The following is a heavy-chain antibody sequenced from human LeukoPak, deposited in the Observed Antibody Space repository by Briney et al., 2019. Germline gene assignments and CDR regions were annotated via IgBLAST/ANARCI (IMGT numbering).Heavy chain of an antibody. CDR3: ARVQEGSGSYYMIVGAYYYYYYGMDV. CDR2: MNPNSGNT. CDR1: GYTFTDYY. D-gene: IGHD3-10*01. J-gene: IGHJ6*02. V-gene: IGHV1-8*02. Sequence: ASVKVSCKASGYTFTDYYMHWVRQATGQGLEWMGWMNPNSGNTGYAQKFQGRVTMTRNTSISTAYMELSSLRSEDTAVYYCARVQEGSGSYYMIVGAYYYYYYGMDVWGQGTTVTVSS.